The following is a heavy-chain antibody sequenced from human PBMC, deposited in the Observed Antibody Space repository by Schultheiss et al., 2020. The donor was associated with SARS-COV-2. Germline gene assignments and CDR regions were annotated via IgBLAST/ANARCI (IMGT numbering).Heavy chain of an antibody. D-gene: IGHD6-13*01. V-gene: IGHV3-21*01. CDR2: IRSSSSYI. J-gene: IGHJ6*02. Sequence: GGSLRLSCAASGFTFSSYSMNWVRQAPGKGLEWVSSIRSSSSYIYYADSVKGRFTISRDNAKNSLYLQMNSLRAEDTAVYYCARWQQLVRYYYYGMDVWGQGTTVTVSS. CDR3: ARWQQLVRYYYYGMDV. CDR1: GFTFSSYS.